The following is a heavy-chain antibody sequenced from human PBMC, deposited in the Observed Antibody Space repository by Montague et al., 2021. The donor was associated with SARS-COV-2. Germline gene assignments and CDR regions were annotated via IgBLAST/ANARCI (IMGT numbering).Heavy chain of an antibody. J-gene: IGHJ3*02. CDR1: GGSISSYY. V-gene: IGHV4-59*01. Sequence: SETLSLTCTVSGGSISSYYWSWIRQPPGKGLEWIGYIYYSGSTNYNPSLKSRVTISVDTSKNQFSLKLSSVTAADTALYYCARTGLGDYDILTGYTVNAFDIWGQGTMVTVSS. D-gene: IGHD3-9*01. CDR3: ARTGLGDYDILTGYTVNAFDI. CDR2: IYYSGST.